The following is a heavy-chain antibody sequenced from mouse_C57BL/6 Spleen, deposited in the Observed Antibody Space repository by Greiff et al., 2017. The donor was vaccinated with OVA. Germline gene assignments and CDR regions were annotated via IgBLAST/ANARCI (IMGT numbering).Heavy chain of an antibody. Sequence: VQLQQSGAELVKPGASVKVSCKASGYTFTSYWMHWVKQRPGQGLEWIGRIRTSDSDPKYNQKFKGKATLTVDKSSSKAYLQRSSLTSEDSAVYYCAILGSSPYYFDYWGQGTTLTVSS. D-gene: IGHD1-1*01. CDR2: IRTSDSDP. CDR3: AILGSSPYYFDY. J-gene: IGHJ2*01. V-gene: IGHV1-74*01. CDR1: GYTFTSYW.